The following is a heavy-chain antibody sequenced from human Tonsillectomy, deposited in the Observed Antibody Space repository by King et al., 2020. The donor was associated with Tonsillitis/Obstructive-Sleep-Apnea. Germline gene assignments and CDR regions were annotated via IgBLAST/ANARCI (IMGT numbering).Heavy chain of an antibody. CDR2: IDHSGST. V-gene: IGHV4-34*01. CDR3: AREQSSSLDY. Sequence: VQLQQWGAGLLKPSETLSLTCAVYGGSFSGYYWNWIRQPPGKGLEWIGEIDHSGSTNYSPSLKSRVTISVDTSKNQISLKLSSVTAADTAVFYCAREQSSSLDYWGQGALVTVSS. J-gene: IGHJ4*02. CDR1: GGSFSGYY. D-gene: IGHD6-13*01.